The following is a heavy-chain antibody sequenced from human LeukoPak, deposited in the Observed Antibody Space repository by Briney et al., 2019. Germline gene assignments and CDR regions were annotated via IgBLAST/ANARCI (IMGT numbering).Heavy chain of an antibody. CDR3: ARGDIVVVPAAMGAFDI. Sequence: PGGSLRLSCAASGFTFSAYGMQWVRQAPGKGLEWVAFIRYDGSNKYYADSVKGRFTISRDNPKNTLYLQMNSLRPEDTAVYYCARGDIVVVPAAMGAFDIWGQGTMVTVSS. V-gene: IGHV3-30*02. CDR2: IRYDGSNK. CDR1: GFTFSAYG. D-gene: IGHD2-2*01. J-gene: IGHJ3*02.